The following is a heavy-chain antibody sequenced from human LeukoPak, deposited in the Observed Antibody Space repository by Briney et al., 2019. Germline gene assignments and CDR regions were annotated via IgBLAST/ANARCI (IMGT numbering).Heavy chain of an antibody. V-gene: IGHV2-5*01. CDR1: GLSLSTSGMY. CDR3: AHRNSDYRAFDI. Sequence: SGPTLVNPTQTLTLTCTFSGLSLSTSGMYVGWIRQPPGKALEWLALIYWNDDKRYSPSLKSRLTITKDTSKNQVVLTMTNMDPVDTATYYCAHRNSDYRAFDIWGQGTMVTVSS. CDR2: IYWNDDK. D-gene: IGHD4-11*01. J-gene: IGHJ3*02.